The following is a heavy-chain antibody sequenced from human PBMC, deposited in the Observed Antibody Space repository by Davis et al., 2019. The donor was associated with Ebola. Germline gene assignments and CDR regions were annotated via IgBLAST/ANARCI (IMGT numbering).Heavy chain of an antibody. CDR2: IYSGSTT. CDR1: GFTVSSNY. V-gene: IGHV3-53*01. J-gene: IGHJ6*03. CDR3: ARVYYDFWTTMDV. Sequence: PGGSLRLSCAASGFTVSSNYMSWVRQAPGKGLEWVSAIYSGSTTYYADSVKGRFTISRDNSKNTLYLQMNSLRAEDTAVYYCARVYYDFWTTMDVWGKGTTVTVSS. D-gene: IGHD3-3*01.